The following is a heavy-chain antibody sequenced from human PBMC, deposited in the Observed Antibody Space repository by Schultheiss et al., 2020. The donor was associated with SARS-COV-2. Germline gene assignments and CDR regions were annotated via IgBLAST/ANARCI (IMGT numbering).Heavy chain of an antibody. J-gene: IGHJ6*02. V-gene: IGHV3-15*01. CDR1: GFTFSSYA. CDR2: IKSKTDGGTT. D-gene: IGHD3-10*01. Sequence: GGSLRLSCAASGFTFSSYAMSWVRQAPGKGLEWVGRIKSKTDGGTTDYAAPVKGRFTISRDDSKNTLYLQMNSLKTEDTAVYYCTTDGFGELRYYYYGMDVWGQGTTVTVSS. CDR3: TTDGFGELRYYYYGMDV.